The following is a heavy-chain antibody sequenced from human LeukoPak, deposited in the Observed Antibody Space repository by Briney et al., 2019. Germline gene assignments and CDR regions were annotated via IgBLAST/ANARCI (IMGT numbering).Heavy chain of an antibody. D-gene: IGHD6-25*01. CDR2: IKQDGSAK. CDR3: ARGRGSLDY. V-gene: IGHV3-7*04. CDR1: GFTFSSYW. J-gene: IGHJ4*02. Sequence: GGSLRLSCAASGFTFSSYWMTWVRQAPGKGREWVANIKQDGSAKYTLDSVKGRFTISRDNAKNSLYLQMNSLRAEDTAIYYCARGRGSLDYWGQGALVTVSS.